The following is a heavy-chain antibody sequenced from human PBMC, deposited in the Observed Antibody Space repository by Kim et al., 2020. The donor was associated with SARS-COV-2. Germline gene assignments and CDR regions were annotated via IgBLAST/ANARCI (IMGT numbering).Heavy chain of an antibody. CDR2: VSDDGET. V-gene: IGHV4-39*07. Sequence: SETLSLTCTVSGGSIISSTHYWGWVRQAPGKGLEWIGSVSDDGETWYDPSLKSRVTLSIDKSNNQFFLRLTSVTAAAPAVYFWVKVDEEFDNWGNGPLV. CDR1: GGSIISSTHY. J-gene: IGHJ4*01. CDR3: VKVDEEFDN.